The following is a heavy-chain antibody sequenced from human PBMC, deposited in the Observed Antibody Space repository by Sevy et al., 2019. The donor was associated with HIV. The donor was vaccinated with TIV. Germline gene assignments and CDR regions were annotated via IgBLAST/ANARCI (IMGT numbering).Heavy chain of an antibody. J-gene: IGHJ4*02. CDR3: ARSGYSGYAFDY. CDR2: IYHSDSDT. Sequence: GESLKISCKGFGNNFNSYWIGWVRQMPGKGLELMGFIYHSDSDTRYSPPFQGQVTISADKSISTAYLQWSSLKASDTAIYYCARSGYSGYAFDYWGQGTLVTVSS. CDR1: GNNFNSYW. D-gene: IGHD5-12*01. V-gene: IGHV5-51*01.